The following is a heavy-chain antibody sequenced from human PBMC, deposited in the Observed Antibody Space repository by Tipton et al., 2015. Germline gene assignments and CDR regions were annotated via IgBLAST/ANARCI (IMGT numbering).Heavy chain of an antibody. D-gene: IGHD3-9*01. Sequence: SLRLSCVASGFNFSSYGIHWVRQAPGKGLEWVAFVAFDGMTEYYADSVWGRFIIFRDNSKNTLSLQMNSLRADDTAVYYCAKDYFDYLLYSFFGMDVWGQGTAVTVSS. J-gene: IGHJ6*02. CDR1: GFNFSSYG. V-gene: IGHV3-30*18. CDR3: AKDYFDYLLYSFFGMDV. CDR2: VAFDGMTE.